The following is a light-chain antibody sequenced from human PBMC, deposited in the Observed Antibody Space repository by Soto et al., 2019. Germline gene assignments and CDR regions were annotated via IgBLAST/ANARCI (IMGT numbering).Light chain of an antibody. CDR2: EVN. Sequence: QSVLAQPASVSGSLGQSIAISCTGTSSDIGDYDFVSWYQQHPGKAPKILIYEVNNRPSGVSHRFSGSKSGNTASLTISGLQADDEADYYCSSYAGSSNVFGTGTKVTVL. CDR1: SSDIGDYDF. J-gene: IGLJ1*01. V-gene: IGLV2-14*01. CDR3: SSYAGSSNV.